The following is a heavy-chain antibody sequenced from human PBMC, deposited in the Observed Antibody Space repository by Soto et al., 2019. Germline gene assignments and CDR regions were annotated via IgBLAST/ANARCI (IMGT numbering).Heavy chain of an antibody. CDR1: GFTFSSYG. J-gene: IGHJ6*03. V-gene: IGHV3-30*18. CDR2: ISYDGSNK. CDR3: AKYNYRIVATIGSPSYYYYMDV. D-gene: IGHD5-12*01. Sequence: GGSLRLSCAASGFTFSSYGMHWVRQAPGKGLEWVAVISYDGSNKYYADSVKGRFTISRDNSKNTLYLQMNSLRAKDTAVYYCAKYNYRIVATIGSPSYYYYMDVWGKGTTVTVSS.